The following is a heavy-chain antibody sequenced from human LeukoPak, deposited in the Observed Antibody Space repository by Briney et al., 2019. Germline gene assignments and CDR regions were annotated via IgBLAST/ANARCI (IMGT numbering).Heavy chain of an antibody. CDR2: MYYSGTT. CDR1: GGSISSSTYY. CDR3: ARLTYDIFTGYHHACFDY. D-gene: IGHD3-9*01. Sequence: SETLSLTCTGSGGSISSSTYYWGWIRQPPGKGLEWIGIMYYSGTTYYNPSLKSRVTISVDTSKNQFSLKLSSVTAADTAVYYCARLTYDIFTGYHHACFDYWGQGTLVTVSS. J-gene: IGHJ4*02. V-gene: IGHV4-39*01.